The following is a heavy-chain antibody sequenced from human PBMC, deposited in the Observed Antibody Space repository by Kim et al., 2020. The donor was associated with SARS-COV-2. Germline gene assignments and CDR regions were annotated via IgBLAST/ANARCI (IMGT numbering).Heavy chain of an antibody. V-gene: IGHV3-48*03. CDR2: ISSSGSTI. CDR1: GFTFSSYE. Sequence: GGSLRLSCAASGFTFSSYEMNWVRQAPGKGLEWVSYISSSGSTIYYADSVKGRFTISRDNAKNSLYLQMNSLRAEDTAVYYCASQYGDYVSPFDYWGQGTLVTVSS. CDR3: ASQYGDYVSPFDY. D-gene: IGHD4-17*01. J-gene: IGHJ4*02.